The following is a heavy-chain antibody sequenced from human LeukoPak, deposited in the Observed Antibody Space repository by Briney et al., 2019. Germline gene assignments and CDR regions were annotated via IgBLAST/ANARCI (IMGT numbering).Heavy chain of an antibody. CDR1: GSSFTSYW. D-gene: IGHD2-2*02. V-gene: IGHV5-51*01. J-gene: IGHJ5*02. CDR3: ARAGYCSSTSCYMFDP. Sequence: SGASLQISCEGSGSSFTSYWIGWVRQLPGKGLEWMGIIYPGDSDTSYSPSFQGQVTISADKSISTAYLQWSSLKASDTAMYYCARAGYCSSTSCYMFDPWGQGTLVTVSS. CDR2: IYPGDSDT.